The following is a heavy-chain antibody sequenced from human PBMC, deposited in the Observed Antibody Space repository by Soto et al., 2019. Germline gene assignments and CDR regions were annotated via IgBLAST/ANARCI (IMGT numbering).Heavy chain of an antibody. Sequence: GESLKISCKGSGYSFTSYWISWVRQMPGKGLEWMGRIDPSDSYTNYSPSFQGHVTISADKSISTAYLQWSSLKASDTAMYYCARSRSRSYGSYKDDAFDIWGQGTMVTVSS. D-gene: IGHD5-18*01. CDR1: GYSFTSYW. CDR3: ARSRSRSYGSYKDDAFDI. J-gene: IGHJ3*02. CDR2: IDPSDSYT. V-gene: IGHV5-10-1*01.